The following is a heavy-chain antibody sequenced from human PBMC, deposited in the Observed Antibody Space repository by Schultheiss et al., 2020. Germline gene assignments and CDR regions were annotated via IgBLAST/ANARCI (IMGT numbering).Heavy chain of an antibody. Sequence: GGSLRLSCAASGFTLSSYSMNWVRQAPGKGLEWVSAISGSGGSTYYADSVKGRFTISRDNSKNTLYLQMNSLKTEDTAVYYCTRPHRSVVTSASDAYGMDVWGQGTTVNVYS. CDR1: GFTLSSYS. D-gene: IGHD4-23*01. CDR2: ISGSGGST. CDR3: TRPHRSVVTSASDAYGMDV. J-gene: IGHJ6*02. V-gene: IGHV3-23*01.